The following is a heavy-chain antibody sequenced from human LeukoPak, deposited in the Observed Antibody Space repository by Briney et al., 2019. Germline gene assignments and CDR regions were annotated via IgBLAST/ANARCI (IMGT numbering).Heavy chain of an antibody. J-gene: IGHJ4*02. V-gene: IGHV3-74*01. Sequence: GGSLRLSCAASGFTFSSYWMHWVRHAPGKGLVWVSRINSDGSTTSYTGSVKGRFTISRDNAKNTLYLQMNSLRAEDTAVYYCSRAPYDSGGYYWDYWGRGTLVTVSS. D-gene: IGHD3-22*01. CDR2: INSDGSTT. CDR1: GFTFSSYW. CDR3: SRAPYDSGGYYWDY.